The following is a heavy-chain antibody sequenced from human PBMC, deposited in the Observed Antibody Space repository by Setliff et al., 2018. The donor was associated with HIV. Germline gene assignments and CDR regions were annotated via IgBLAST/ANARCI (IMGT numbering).Heavy chain of an antibody. V-gene: IGHV3-74*01. CDR1: GFTLSNYW. Sequence: LRLSCAASGFTLSNYWMHWVRQAPGKGLEWVSRISSDGSGTDYADSVKGRFTISRDNGKNSLYLQMNSLRAEDTAVYYCASSGYNYGGYYMDVWGKGTTVTVSS. J-gene: IGHJ6*03. CDR3: ASSGYNYGGYYMDV. D-gene: IGHD5-18*01. CDR2: ISSDGSGT.